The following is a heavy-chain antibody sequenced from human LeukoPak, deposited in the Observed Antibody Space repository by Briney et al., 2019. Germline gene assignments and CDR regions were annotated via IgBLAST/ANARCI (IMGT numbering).Heavy chain of an antibody. V-gene: IGHV3-7*04. Sequence: GGSLRLSCAASGFTFSSYWMNWARQAPGEGLEWVANIKQDGSKKSYVDSVKGRFTISRDNAKNSLYLQMNSLRAEDTAIYYCTRVGYIDEGIDYWGQGTLVTVSS. CDR3: TRVGYIDEGIDY. J-gene: IGHJ4*02. CDR2: IKQDGSKK. D-gene: IGHD5-24*01. CDR1: GFTFSSYW.